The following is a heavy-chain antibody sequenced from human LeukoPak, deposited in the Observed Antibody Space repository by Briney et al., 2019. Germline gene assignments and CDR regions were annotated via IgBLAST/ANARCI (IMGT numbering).Heavy chain of an antibody. Sequence: PGGSLKLSCAASGFTFSNYAMSWVRQAPGKGLEWVSAISGSGGSTYYADSVKGRFTISRDNSKNTLYLQMNSLRAEDTAVYYCAKDHRYNWNYAVQVGYWGQGTLVTVSS. CDR2: ISGSGGST. J-gene: IGHJ4*02. CDR1: GFTFSNYA. V-gene: IGHV3-23*01. CDR3: AKDHRYNWNYAVQVGY. D-gene: IGHD1-7*01.